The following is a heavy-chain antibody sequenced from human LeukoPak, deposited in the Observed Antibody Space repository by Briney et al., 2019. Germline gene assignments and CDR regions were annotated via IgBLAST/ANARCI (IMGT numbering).Heavy chain of an antibody. CDR1: GFTFSSYA. D-gene: IGHD3-3*01. Sequence: GGSLRLSCAASGFTFSSYAMSWVRQAPGKGLEWVSAISGSGGSTYYADSVKGRFTISRDNSKNTLYLQMNSLRAGGTAVYYCAKDQRFLEWLLWYWGQGTLVTVSS. CDR3: AKDQRFLEWLLWY. J-gene: IGHJ4*02. CDR2: ISGSGGST. V-gene: IGHV3-23*01.